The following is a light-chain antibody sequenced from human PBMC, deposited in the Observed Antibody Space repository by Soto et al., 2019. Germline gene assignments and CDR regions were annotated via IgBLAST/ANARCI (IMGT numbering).Light chain of an antibody. Sequence: DIQMPQSPSSLSASAGDTVTITCRASQNIADYLSWYQQKPGKAPKLLMYSSSILHDGVSSRFSGHGSGTAFTLTITGLQPEDFATYYCLQTVTTHITFGGGTTVEVK. CDR3: LQTVTTHIT. V-gene: IGKV1-39*01. CDR2: SSS. J-gene: IGKJ4*02. CDR1: QNIADY.